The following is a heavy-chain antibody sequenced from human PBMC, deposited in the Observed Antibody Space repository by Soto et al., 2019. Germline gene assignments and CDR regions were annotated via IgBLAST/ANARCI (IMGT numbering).Heavy chain of an antibody. V-gene: IGHV4-31*03. J-gene: IGHJ4*02. CDR1: GGSISSGGYY. Sequence: QVQLQESGPGLVKPSQTLSLTCTVSGGSISSGGYYWSWIRQHPGKGLEWIGYIYYSGSTYYNPSLKSRVTRTVDTSKHQFSRKLSSVTAADTSVYCCAREKGYRRSWFFDYWGQGTLVTVSS. CDR2: IYYSGST. CDR3: AREKGYRRSWFFDY. D-gene: IGHD6-13*01.